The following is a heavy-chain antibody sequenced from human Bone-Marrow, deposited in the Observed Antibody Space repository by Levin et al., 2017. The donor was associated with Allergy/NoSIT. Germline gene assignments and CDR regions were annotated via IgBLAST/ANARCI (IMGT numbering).Heavy chain of an antibody. CDR1: GNSFNNYW. CDR2: IYPGDSDT. D-gene: IGHD3-9*01. CDR3: ARQSRSNDWLVD. Sequence: KVSCKGSGNSFNNYWIVWVRQMPGKGLEWMGIIYPGDSDTRYSPSCEGQVTIPADKSMNTAYLQWSSLQASDTAMYYCARQSRSNDWLVDWGQGTLVTVSS. J-gene: IGHJ4*02. V-gene: IGHV5-51*01.